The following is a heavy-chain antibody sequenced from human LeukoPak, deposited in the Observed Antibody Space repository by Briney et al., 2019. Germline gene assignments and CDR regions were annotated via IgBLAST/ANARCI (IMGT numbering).Heavy chain of an antibody. D-gene: IGHD5-12*01. CDR1: GFIVSTNY. CDR2: IKSKTDGGTT. V-gene: IGHV3-15*01. CDR3: TWHYFDY. Sequence: PGGSLRLSCAASGFIVSTNYMSWVRQAPGKGLEWVGRIKSKTDGGTTDYAAPVKGRFTISRDDSKNTLYLQMNSLKTEDTAVYYCTWHYFDYWGQGTLVTVSS. J-gene: IGHJ4*02.